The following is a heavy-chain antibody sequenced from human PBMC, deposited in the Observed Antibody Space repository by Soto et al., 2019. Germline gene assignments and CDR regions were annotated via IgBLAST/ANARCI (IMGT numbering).Heavy chain of an antibody. CDR2: IWYDGSNK. Sequence: SLRLSCASSGFTFSIYGMHWVRQAPGKGLEWVAVIWYDGSNKYYADSVKGRFTISRDNSKNTLYLQMNSLRAEDTAVYYCARRVSERAARRHYYYYYGMDVWGLGTTVTVSS. V-gene: IGHV3-33*01. CDR3: ARRVSERAARRHYYYYYGMDV. D-gene: IGHD6-6*01. J-gene: IGHJ6*02. CDR1: GFTFSIYG.